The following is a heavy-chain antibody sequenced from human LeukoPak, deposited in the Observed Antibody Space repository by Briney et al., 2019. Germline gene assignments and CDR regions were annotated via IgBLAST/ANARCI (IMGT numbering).Heavy chain of an antibody. CDR1: GFTFSSYA. V-gene: IGHV3-23*01. Sequence: PGGSLRLSCAASGFTFSSYAMSWVRQAPGKGLEWVSAISGSGGSTYYADSVKGRFTISRDNSKNTLYLQMNSLRAEDTTVYYCAKDGGSQRWLQSKFPIWGQGTLVTVSS. CDR2: ISGSGGST. D-gene: IGHD5-24*01. CDR3: AKDGGSQRWLQSKFPI. J-gene: IGHJ4*02.